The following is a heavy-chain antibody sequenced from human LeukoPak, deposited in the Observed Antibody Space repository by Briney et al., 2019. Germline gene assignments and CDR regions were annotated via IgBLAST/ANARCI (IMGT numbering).Heavy chain of an antibody. V-gene: IGHV3-48*03. Sequence: GGSLRLSCAASGFTFSSYEVNWVRQAPGKGREGVSYIDSSGRTIHYADSVKGRFTISRENAKNSLYLQMNSLRAEDTADYYCARGVGRASYYYYMDVWGKGTTVTVSS. D-gene: IGHD3-10*01. CDR3: ARGVGRASYYYYMDV. CDR1: GFTFSSYE. J-gene: IGHJ6*03. CDR2: IDSSGRTI.